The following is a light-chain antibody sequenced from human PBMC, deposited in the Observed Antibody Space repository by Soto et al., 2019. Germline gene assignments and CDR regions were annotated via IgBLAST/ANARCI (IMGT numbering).Light chain of an antibody. CDR3: QQYNNWPPYT. CDR1: QSVCSN. V-gene: IGKV3-15*01. CDR2: GAS. Sequence: EIVMTQSPATLSVSPGERATLSCSASQSVCSNLAWYQQKPGQAPRLLIYGASTRAPGIPARFSGSASGTKFTLTISGLQSEDFAVYNCQQYNNWPPYTFGQGTKLEIK. J-gene: IGKJ2*01.